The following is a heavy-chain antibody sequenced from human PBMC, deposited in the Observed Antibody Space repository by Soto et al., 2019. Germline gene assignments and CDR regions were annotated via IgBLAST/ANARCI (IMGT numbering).Heavy chain of an antibody. CDR3: AKNGGSSYVLDY. Sequence: GGSLRLSCAASGFTFSSYGMHWVRQAPGKGLERVAVISYDGSNKYYADSVKGRFTISRDNSKNTLYLQMNSLRAEDTAVYYCAKNGGSSYVLDYWGQGTLVTVSS. CDR1: GFTFSSYG. D-gene: IGHD6-13*01. J-gene: IGHJ4*02. CDR2: ISYDGSNK. V-gene: IGHV3-30*18.